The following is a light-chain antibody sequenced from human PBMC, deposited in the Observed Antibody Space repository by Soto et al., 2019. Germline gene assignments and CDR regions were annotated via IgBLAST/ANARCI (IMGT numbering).Light chain of an antibody. V-gene: IGKV1-33*01. Sequence: DIQMTQSPSSLSASVGDRVTITCQASQDISNYLNWYQQKPGKAPKLLIYDASNLETGVPSRFSGSGSGTDFTFTISSLQPEDIATYYCQQYGNLPRFTVGPGTKVDIK. CDR2: DAS. CDR1: QDISNY. CDR3: QQYGNLPRFT. J-gene: IGKJ3*01.